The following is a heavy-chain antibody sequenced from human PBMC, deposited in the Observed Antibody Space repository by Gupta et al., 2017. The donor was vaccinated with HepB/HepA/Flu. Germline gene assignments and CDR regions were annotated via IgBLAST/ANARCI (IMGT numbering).Heavy chain of an antibody. D-gene: IGHD3-10*01. V-gene: IGHV4-39*01. Sequence: QLQLQESGPGLVKPSETLSLSCTVSGGSIHISPFYWAWIRQPPGKGLEWIGTIYYRGTTYYNPSLKSRLTISVDTSKNQFSLKLSSVTAADTAVYYCARLWFGEGYYYYYYMDVWGKGTTVTVSS. CDR3: ARLWFGEGYYYYYYMDV. CDR2: IYYRGTT. CDR1: GGSIHISPFY. J-gene: IGHJ6*03.